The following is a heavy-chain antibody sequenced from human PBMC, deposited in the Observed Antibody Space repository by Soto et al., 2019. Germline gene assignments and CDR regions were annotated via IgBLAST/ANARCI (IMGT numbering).Heavy chain of an antibody. CDR1: GYTFTSYG. J-gene: IGHJ6*02. V-gene: IGHV1-18*01. D-gene: IGHD2-21*01. CDR2: ISGYNGNI. Sequence: QVQLVQSGVEVKKPGASVKVSCKTSGYTFTSYGISWVRQAPGQGLEWMGWISGYNGNINYAQKVQGRVSRTTDTSTSTAYMELRSLRSDDSAVYYCARVGIGIYYYAGMDVWGQGTTVTVSS. CDR3: ARVGIGIYYYAGMDV.